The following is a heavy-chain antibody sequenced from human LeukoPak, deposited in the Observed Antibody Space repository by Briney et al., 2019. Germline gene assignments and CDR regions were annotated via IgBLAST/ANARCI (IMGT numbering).Heavy chain of an antibody. J-gene: IGHJ4*02. CDR2: IYDSGTT. Sequence: GGSLRLSCATSGFTVSSNYMSWVRQAPGKGLEWVSVIYDSGTTYYADSVKGRFLIFRDTSRNTVDLQMNSLRVEDTAVYYCAGRRSSGWYAYWGQGTLVTVSS. D-gene: IGHD6-19*01. V-gene: IGHV3-53*01. CDR1: GFTVSSNY. CDR3: AGRRSSGWYAY.